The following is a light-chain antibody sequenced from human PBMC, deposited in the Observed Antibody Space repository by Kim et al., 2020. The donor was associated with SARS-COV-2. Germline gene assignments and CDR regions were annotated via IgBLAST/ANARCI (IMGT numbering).Light chain of an antibody. Sequence: ATINCKSSQSVLYSSNNKNYLAWYQQKPGQPPKLLIYWACTRESGVPDRFSGSGSGTDFTLTISSLQAEDVAVYYCQQYYSTPLTFGGGTKVDIK. CDR3: QQYYSTPLT. CDR1: QSVLYSSNNKNY. CDR2: WAC. V-gene: IGKV4-1*01. J-gene: IGKJ4*01.